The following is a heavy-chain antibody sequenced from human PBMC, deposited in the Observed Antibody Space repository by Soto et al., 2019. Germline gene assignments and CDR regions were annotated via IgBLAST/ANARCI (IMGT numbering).Heavy chain of an antibody. CDR2: INACNGDT. V-gene: IGHV1-3*01. D-gene: IGHD6-19*01. Sequence: QVHLVQSGAEMKKPGASVKLSCKTSGINYNTYAIHWVRQAPGQGLEWMGWINACNGDTRYSQNFQGRVTLTRDTSASTVYMDLDSLKPEVTGVFYCARAISGCVTWGQGTLVTVSS. CDR3: ARAISGCVT. CDR1: GINYNTYA. J-gene: IGHJ4*02.